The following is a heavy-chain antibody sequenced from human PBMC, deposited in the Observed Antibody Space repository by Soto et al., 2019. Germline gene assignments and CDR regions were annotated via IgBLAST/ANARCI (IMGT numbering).Heavy chain of an antibody. Sequence: PSETLSLTCTVSGGSISSYYWSWIRQPPGKGLEWIGYIYYSGSTNYNPSLKSRATISVDTSKNQFSLKLSSVTAADTAVYYCARRVYGGYEYWYFDLWGRGTLVTVSS. J-gene: IGHJ2*01. V-gene: IGHV4-59*01. CDR3: ARRVYGGYEYWYFDL. CDR1: GGSISSYY. CDR2: IYYSGST. D-gene: IGHD5-12*01.